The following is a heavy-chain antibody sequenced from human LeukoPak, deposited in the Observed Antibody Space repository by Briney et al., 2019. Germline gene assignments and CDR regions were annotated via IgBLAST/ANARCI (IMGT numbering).Heavy chain of an antibody. CDR2: IYGAGAA. J-gene: IGHJ4*02. D-gene: IGHD6-13*01. CDR3: VSSTGQQLMRYDY. CDR1: GINVSANY. V-gene: IGHV3-66*02. Sequence: GGSLRLSCAASGINVSANYMTWIRQAPEKGLEWVSLIYGAGAAYYAESVRGRFIISRDNSKNTLFLQMNSLRAEDTAVYYCVSSTGQQLMRYDYWGQGTHVAVSS.